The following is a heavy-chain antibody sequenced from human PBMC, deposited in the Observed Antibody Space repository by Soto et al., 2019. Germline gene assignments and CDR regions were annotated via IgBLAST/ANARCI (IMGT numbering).Heavy chain of an antibody. CDR2: IYHSGST. CDR1: GGSISSSNW. D-gene: IGHD6-6*01. V-gene: IGHV4-4*02. CDR3: ARMCIAARPPAPLVDP. J-gene: IGHJ5*02. Sequence: KTSETLSLTCAVSGGSISSSNWWSWVRQPPGKGLEWIGEIYHSGSTNYNPSLKSRVTISVDKSKNQFSLKLSSVTAADTAVYYCARMCIAARPPAPLVDPWGQGTLVTVSS.